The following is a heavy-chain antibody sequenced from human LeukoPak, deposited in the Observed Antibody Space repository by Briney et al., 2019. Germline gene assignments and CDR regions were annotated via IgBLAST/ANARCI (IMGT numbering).Heavy chain of an antibody. Sequence: GGSLRLSCAASGFTVSSNYMSWVRQAPGKGLEWVSVIYGGGSTYYADSVKGRFTISRDNSKNTLYLQMNSLRAEDTAVYYCARYSSSWYSYFDYWGQGTLVTVSS. J-gene: IGHJ4*02. CDR1: GFTVSSNY. CDR2: IYGGGST. CDR3: ARYSSSWYSYFDY. D-gene: IGHD6-13*01. V-gene: IGHV3-53*01.